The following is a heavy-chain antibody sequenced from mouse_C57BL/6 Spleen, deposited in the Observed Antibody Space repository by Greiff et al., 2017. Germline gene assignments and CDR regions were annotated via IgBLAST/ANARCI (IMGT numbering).Heavy chain of an antibody. CDR1: GFSLTSYG. V-gene: IGHV2-5*01. CDR2: IWRGGST. CDR3: AKKEGYDYDWFAY. Sequence: QVQLQQSGPGLVQPSQSLSITCTVSGFSLTSYGVHWVRQSPGKGLEWLGVIWRGGSTDYNAAFMSRLSITKDNSKSQVFFKMNSLQADDTAIYYCAKKEGYDYDWFAYWGQGTLVTVSA. D-gene: IGHD2-4*01. J-gene: IGHJ3*01.